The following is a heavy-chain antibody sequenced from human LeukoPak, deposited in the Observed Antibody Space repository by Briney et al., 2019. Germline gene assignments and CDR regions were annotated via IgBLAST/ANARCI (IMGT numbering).Heavy chain of an antibody. CDR2: ISSSSSYI. Sequence: PGGSLRLSCATSGFGFSSYSMNWVRQAPGKGLEWVSSISSSSSYIYHADSVKGRFTISRDNAKNSLYLQMNSLRAEDTAVYYCARAGWAAGTEYWGQGTLVTVSS. CDR3: ARAGWAAGTEY. D-gene: IGHD6-13*01. J-gene: IGHJ4*02. CDR1: GFGFSSYS. V-gene: IGHV3-21*01.